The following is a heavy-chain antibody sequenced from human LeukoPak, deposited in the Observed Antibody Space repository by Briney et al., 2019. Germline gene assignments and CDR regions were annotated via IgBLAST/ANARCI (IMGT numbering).Heavy chain of an antibody. D-gene: IGHD2-21*02. Sequence: ASVKVSCKTSGYTFTSCLIHWIRQAPGQGFEWVAKIHPGDCDRDYAQRFQGRVTMASDSSTTTVYMELTGLTSEDTAVYYCARDLFGDWTWDYWGQGPLLSVSS. CDR2: IHPGDCDR. CDR3: ARDLFGDWTWDY. J-gene: IGHJ4*02. V-gene: IGHV1-46*01. CDR1: GYTFTSCL.